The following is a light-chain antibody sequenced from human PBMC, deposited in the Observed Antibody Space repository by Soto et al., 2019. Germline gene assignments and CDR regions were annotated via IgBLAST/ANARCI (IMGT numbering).Light chain of an antibody. J-gene: IGLJ2*01. CDR3: SSYTSSSTPVV. Sequence: QSALTQPASVSGSPGQSITISCTGTSSDVGGYNYVSWYQQHPGKAPKLMIYEVSNRPSGVSNRFSGSKSGNTTSLTISGLQPDDEADYYCSSYTSSSTPVVFGGGTKVTVL. CDR1: SSDVGGYNY. CDR2: EVS. V-gene: IGLV2-14*01.